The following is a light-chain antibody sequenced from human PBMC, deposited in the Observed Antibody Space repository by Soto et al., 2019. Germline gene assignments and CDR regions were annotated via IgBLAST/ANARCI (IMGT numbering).Light chain of an antibody. J-gene: IGKJ4*01. CDR2: AAS. V-gene: IGKV1-27*01. Sequence: DIQMTQSPSSLSASVGDRVTITCRASQGIGNYLAWYQQKPGKVPKVLIYAASTLQSGVPSRFSGSGSGTDFTLIISSLQPEDVATYYCQKYDSAPLTFGGGTKVEIK. CDR1: QGIGNY. CDR3: QKYDSAPLT.